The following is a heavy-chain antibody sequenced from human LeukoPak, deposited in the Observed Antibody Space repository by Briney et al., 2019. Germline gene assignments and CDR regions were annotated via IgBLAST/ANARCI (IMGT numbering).Heavy chain of an antibody. V-gene: IGHV3-7*01. CDR3: ARGGTYCNGDCPSAY. Sequence: PGGSLRLSCAASGFTFSDYWMTWVRQAPGKGLGWVANIKRDGGEIYYLDFLKGRFTISRDNAKNSLYLQMTSLRVEDTAVYYCARGGTYCNGDCPSAYWGQGTLVTVSS. J-gene: IGHJ4*02. CDR1: GFTFSDYW. CDR2: IKRDGGEI. D-gene: IGHD2-21*02.